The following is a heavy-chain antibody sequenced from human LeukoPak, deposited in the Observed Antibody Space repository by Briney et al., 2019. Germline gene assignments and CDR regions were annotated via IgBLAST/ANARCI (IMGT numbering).Heavy chain of an antibody. CDR1: GGSVSSYY. CDR2: IYYSGST. V-gene: IGHV4-59*02. J-gene: IGHJ4*01. D-gene: IGHD6-6*01. CDR3: ARGRQPVSY. Sequence: SETLSLTCTVSGGSVSSYYWSWIRQPPGKGLEWIGSIYYSGSTNYNPSLKSRVTISVDTSKNQFSLKLTSVTAADTALYYCARGRQPVSYWGQGTLVTVSS.